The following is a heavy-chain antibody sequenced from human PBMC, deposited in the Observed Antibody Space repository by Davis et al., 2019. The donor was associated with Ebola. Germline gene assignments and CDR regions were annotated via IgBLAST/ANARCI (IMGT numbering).Heavy chain of an antibody. D-gene: IGHD3-9*01. Sequence: SETLSLTCAVSGGSVSSGGPSWSWIRQPPGKGLEWIAHMYYSGNTHYNPSLKSRVTMSLDTSKNQLSLKLTSVTAADTAVYYCARDRLLITGGDAFNIWGQGTLVTVSS. CDR1: GGSVSSGGPS. V-gene: IGHV4-30-4*07. J-gene: IGHJ3*02. CDR2: MYYSGNT. CDR3: ARDRLLITGGDAFNI.